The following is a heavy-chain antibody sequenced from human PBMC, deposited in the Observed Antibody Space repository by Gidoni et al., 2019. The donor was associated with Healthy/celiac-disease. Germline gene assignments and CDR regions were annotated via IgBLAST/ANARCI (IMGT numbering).Heavy chain of an antibody. Sequence: QVTLKESGPVLVKPTETLTLTCTVSGFSLSNARMGVSWIRQPPGKALEWLAHIFSNDEKSYSTSLKSRLTISKDTSKSQVVLTMTNMDPVDTATYYCARIPTYYDFWSGYMDVWGQGTTVTVSS. CDR2: IFSNDEK. CDR1: GFSLSNARMG. J-gene: IGHJ6*02. CDR3: ARIPTYYDFWSGYMDV. V-gene: IGHV2-26*01. D-gene: IGHD3-3*01.